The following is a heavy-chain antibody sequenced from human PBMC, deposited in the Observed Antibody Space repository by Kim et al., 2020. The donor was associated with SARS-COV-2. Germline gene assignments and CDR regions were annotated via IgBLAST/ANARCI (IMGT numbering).Heavy chain of an antibody. Sequence: GESLKISCKGSGYIFTSYWISWVRQMPGKGLEWMGRIDPSDSYTNYSPSFQGHVTISADKSISTAYLQWSSLKASDTAMYYCARLDSSSWYPTYWGQGTLVTVSS. CDR1: GYIFTSYW. D-gene: IGHD6-13*01. J-gene: IGHJ4*02. V-gene: IGHV5-10-1*01. CDR3: ARLDSSSWYPTY. CDR2: IDPSDSYT.